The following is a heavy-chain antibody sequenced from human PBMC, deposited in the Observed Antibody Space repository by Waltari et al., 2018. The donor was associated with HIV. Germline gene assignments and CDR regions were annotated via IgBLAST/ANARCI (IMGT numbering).Heavy chain of an antibody. D-gene: IGHD3-22*01. J-gene: IGHJ4*02. V-gene: IGHV4-30-4*01. CDR2: IYYSGST. CDR3: ARVRGPYDSSGYFQYYFDN. Sequence: QVQLQESGPGLVKPSQTLSLTCTVSGGSISRGDYYWSWIRQPPGKGLEWIGYIYYSGSTYYNPSLKSRVTISVDASKNQFSLKLSSVTAADTAVYYCARVRGPYDSSGYFQYYFDNWGQGTLVTVSS. CDR1: GGSISRGDYY.